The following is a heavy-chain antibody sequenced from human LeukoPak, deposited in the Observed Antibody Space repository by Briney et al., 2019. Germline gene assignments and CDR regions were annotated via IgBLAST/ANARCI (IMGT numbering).Heavy chain of an antibody. J-gene: IGHJ1*01. CDR2: IIDTGST. CDR1: DGSFSGYY. V-gene: IGHV4-34*12. CDR3: AREYGDYDAEYFQH. Sequence: PSETLSLTCAVYDGSFSGYYWTWIRQPPGKGLEWIGEIIDTGSTKYNSSLKSRVTISVDKSKNQFSLKLSSVTAADTAVYYCAREYGDYDAEYFQHWGQGTLVTVSS. D-gene: IGHD4-17*01.